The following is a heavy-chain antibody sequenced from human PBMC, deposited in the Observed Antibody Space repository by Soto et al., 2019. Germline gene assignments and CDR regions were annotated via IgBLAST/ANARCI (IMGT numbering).Heavy chain of an antibody. D-gene: IGHD3-3*01. Sequence: GGSLRLSCAASGFTFSDYYMSWIRQAPGKGLEWVSYISSSSSYTNYADSVKGRFTISRDNAKNSLYLQMNSLRAEDTAVYYCARDYYDFLNGNIVYFDSWGQGTLVTVSS. CDR3: ARDYYDFLNGNIVYFDS. J-gene: IGHJ4*02. V-gene: IGHV3-11*05. CDR2: ISSSSSYT. CDR1: GFTFSDYY.